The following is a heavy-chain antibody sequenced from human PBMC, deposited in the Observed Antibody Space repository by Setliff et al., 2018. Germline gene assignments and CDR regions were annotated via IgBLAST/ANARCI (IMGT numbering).Heavy chain of an antibody. Sequence: ESLKISCKGPGYSFSNYWIGWVRQMPGKGLEWMGIVYPGDSDTRYSPSSEGQVTISADKSISTAYLQWSSLKASDSAMYYCARLLNGYNSYDYYYMDVWGKGTTVTVSS. V-gene: IGHV5-51*01. J-gene: IGHJ6*03. CDR1: GYSFSNYW. CDR3: ARLLNGYNSYDYYYMDV. D-gene: IGHD5-12*01. CDR2: VYPGDSDT.